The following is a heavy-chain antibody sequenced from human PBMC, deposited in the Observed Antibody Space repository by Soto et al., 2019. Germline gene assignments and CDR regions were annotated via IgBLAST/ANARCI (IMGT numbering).Heavy chain of an antibody. CDR1: GYTLTAKY. Sequence: ASVKVSCKASGYTLTAKYLHWVRQAPGQGLEWMGRINPSGNTNYAQRFQGRVTMTWDASLNTDYLELSSLKSEDTEVYYCARLPGSLSDWYYFDFWGQGTLVTVSS. CDR3: ARLPGSLSDWYYFDF. D-gene: IGHD3-9*01. J-gene: IGHJ4*02. CDR2: INPSGNT. V-gene: IGHV1-2*02.